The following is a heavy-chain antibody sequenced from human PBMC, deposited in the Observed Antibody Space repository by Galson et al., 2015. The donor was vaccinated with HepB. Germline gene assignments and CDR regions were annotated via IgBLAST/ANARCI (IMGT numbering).Heavy chain of an antibody. CDR2: ISAYNGNT. CDR1: GYTFTSYG. CDR3: AREGTVAGTEYYYYYGMDV. V-gene: IGHV1-18*01. Sequence: SVKVSCKASGYTFTSYGISWVRQAPGQGLEWMGWISAYNGNTNYAQKLQGRVTMTTDTSTSTAYMELRSLRSDDTAVYYCAREGTVAGTEYYYYYGMDVWGQGTTVTVSS. J-gene: IGHJ6*02. D-gene: IGHD6-19*01.